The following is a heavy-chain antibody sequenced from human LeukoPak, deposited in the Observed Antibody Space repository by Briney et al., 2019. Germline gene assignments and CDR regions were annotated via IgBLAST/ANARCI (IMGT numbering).Heavy chain of an antibody. J-gene: IGHJ4*02. Sequence: GGSLRLSCTASGFPFSSYSMVWVRQAAGKGLEWVAIISGVGDSTYADSVPGRFTLSRDNSKNTVYLQLNSLRGEDTAVYYCAQEEAAVAHFENWGQGTLVTVSS. CDR2: ISGVGDST. V-gene: IGHV3-23*01. D-gene: IGHD2-15*01. CDR1: GFPFSSYS. CDR3: AQEEAAVAHFEN.